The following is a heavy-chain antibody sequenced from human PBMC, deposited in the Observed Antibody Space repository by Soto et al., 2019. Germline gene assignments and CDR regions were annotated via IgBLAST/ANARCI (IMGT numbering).Heavy chain of an antibody. D-gene: IGHD3-22*01. V-gene: IGHV3-23*01. J-gene: IGHJ3*02. CDR1: GFTFSSYA. CDR3: AKEGITMIVGPGAFDI. Sequence: AGGSLRLSCAASGFTFSSYAMSWVRQAPGKGLEWVSAISGSGGSTYYADSVKGRFTISRDNSKNTLYLQMNSLRAEDTAVYYCAKEGITMIVGPGAFDIWGQGTMVTVSS. CDR2: ISGSGGST.